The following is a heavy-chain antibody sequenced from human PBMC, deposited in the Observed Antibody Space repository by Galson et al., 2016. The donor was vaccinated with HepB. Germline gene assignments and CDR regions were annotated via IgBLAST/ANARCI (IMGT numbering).Heavy chain of an antibody. CDR3: ARRRTRSGWYYFDH. Sequence: SLRLSCAASEFTVSDNYMSWVRQAPGKGLEWVSLISGDGVTYYADSVKGRFTISRDHSDNSLYLQMNSLRAEDTAIYYCARRRTRSGWYYFDHWGQGALITVSS. V-gene: IGHV3-53*01. J-gene: IGHJ4*02. D-gene: IGHD6-19*01. CDR1: EFTVSDNY. CDR2: ISGDGVT.